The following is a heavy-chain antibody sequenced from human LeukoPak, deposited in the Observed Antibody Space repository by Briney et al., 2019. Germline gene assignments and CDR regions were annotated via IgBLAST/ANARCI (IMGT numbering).Heavy chain of an antibody. Sequence: GGSLRLSCAASGFTFSSYAMTWVRQAPGKGLEWVSSISGSGGSTYYADSVKGRFTISRDNSKNTLYLQMNSLRAEDTAVYYCAKGPHYDILMPWYFDYWGQGTLVTVSS. D-gene: IGHD3-9*01. CDR1: GFTFSSYA. V-gene: IGHV3-23*01. CDR3: AKGPHYDILMPWYFDY. J-gene: IGHJ4*02. CDR2: ISGSGGST.